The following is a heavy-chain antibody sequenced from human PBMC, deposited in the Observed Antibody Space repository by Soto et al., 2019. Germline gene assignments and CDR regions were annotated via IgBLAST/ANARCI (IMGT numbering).Heavy chain of an antibody. CDR2: IKSKTDGGTT. Sequence: EVQLVESGGGLVKPGGSLRLSCAASGFTFSNAWMNWVRQAPGKGLEWVGRIKSKTDGGTTDYAAPVKGRFTISRDDSKNTLYLHMNSLKTEDTAVYYCTTDAVKGDGMDVWGQGTTVTVSS. J-gene: IGHJ6*02. CDR1: GFTFSNAW. D-gene: IGHD3-16*01. V-gene: IGHV3-15*07. CDR3: TTDAVKGDGMDV.